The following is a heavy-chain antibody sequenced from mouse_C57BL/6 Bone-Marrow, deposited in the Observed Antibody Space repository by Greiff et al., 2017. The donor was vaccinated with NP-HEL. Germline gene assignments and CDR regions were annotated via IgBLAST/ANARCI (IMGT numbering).Heavy chain of an antibody. CDR1: GYTFTSYW. D-gene: IGHD2-3*01. CDR2: IDPSDSYT. J-gene: IGHJ2*01. V-gene: IGHV1-69*01. Sequence: QVQLQQSGAELVMPGASVKLSCKASGYTFTSYWMHWVKQRPGQGLEWIGEIDPSDSYTNYNQKFKGKSTLTVDKSSSTAYMQLSSLTSEDSAVYYCARWLLPYFDYWGQGTTLTVSS. CDR3: ARWLLPYFDY.